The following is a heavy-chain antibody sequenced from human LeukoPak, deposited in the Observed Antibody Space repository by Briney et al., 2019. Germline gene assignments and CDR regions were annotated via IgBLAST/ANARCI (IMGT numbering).Heavy chain of an antibody. CDR3: ARDRAAVALDY. J-gene: IGHJ4*02. V-gene: IGHV3-30*04. Sequence: GGSLRLSCAASGFTFSSYAMHWVRQAPGKGLEWVAVISYDGSNKYYADSVKGRFTISRVNSKNTLYLQMNSLRAEDTAVYYCARDRAAVALDYWGQGTLVTVSS. CDR2: ISYDGSNK. D-gene: IGHD6-19*01. CDR1: GFTFSSYA.